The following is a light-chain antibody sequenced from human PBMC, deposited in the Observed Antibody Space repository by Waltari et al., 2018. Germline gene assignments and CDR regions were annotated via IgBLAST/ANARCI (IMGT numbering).Light chain of an antibody. CDR3: TSRDSSGYRHV. CDR1: SLRKYY. V-gene: IGLV3-19*01. CDR2: GEN. J-gene: IGLJ1*01. Sequence: SSELTQDPAVSVALGQTVRITCQGDSLRKYYANWYQQKQGQAPVLVIFGENKRPSGIPDRFSGSSSGNTASLTITGAQAEDEADYHCTSRDSSGYRHVFGTGTKVTVL.